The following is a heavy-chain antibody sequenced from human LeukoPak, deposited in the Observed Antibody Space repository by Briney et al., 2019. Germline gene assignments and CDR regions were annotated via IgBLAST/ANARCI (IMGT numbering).Heavy chain of an antibody. CDR1: GYTFTGYY. V-gene: IGHV1-2*02. CDR2: INPNSGGT. J-gene: IGHJ4*02. CDR3: ARVPNAYDYVWGSYHQFDY. D-gene: IGHD3-16*01. Sequence: GASVKVSCKASGYTFTGYYMHWVRQAPGHGLEWMGWINPNSGGTNYAQKFQGRVTMTRDTSISTAYMELSRLRSDDTAVYYCARVPNAYDYVWGSYHQFDYWGQGTLVTVSS.